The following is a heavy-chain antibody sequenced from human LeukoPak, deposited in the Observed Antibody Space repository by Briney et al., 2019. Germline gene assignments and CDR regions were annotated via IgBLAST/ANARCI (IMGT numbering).Heavy chain of an antibody. J-gene: IGHJ5*02. CDR2: INHSGST. D-gene: IGHD3-3*01. CDR1: GGSFSGYY. Sequence: SETLSLTCAVYGGSFSGYYWSWIRQPPGKGLEWIGEINHSGSTNYNPSLKSRGTISVDTSKNQFSLKLSSVTAADTAVYYCARGPRNEYYDFWSGYYYNWFDPWGQGTLVTVSS. CDR3: ARGPRNEYYDFWSGYYYNWFDP. V-gene: IGHV4-34*01.